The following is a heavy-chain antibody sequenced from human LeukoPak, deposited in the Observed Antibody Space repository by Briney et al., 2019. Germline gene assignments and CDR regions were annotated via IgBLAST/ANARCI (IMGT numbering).Heavy chain of an antibody. D-gene: IGHD6-19*01. J-gene: IGHJ4*02. CDR3: AREGIAVADY. CDR2: ISYDGSNK. V-gene: IGHV3-30-3*01. Sequence: EWVAVISYDGSNKYYADSVMGRFTISRDNSKNTLYLQMNSLRAEDTAVYYCAREGIAVADYWGQGTLVTVSS.